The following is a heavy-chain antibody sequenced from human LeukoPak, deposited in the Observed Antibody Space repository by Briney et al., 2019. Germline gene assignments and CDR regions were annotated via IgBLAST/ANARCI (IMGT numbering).Heavy chain of an antibody. CDR2: INTNTGNP. V-gene: IGHV7-4-1*02. Sequence: GASVKVSCKASGYTFTSYAMNWVRQAPGQGLEWMGWINTNTGNPTYAQSFTGRFVFSLDTSVSTAYLQISSLKAEDTAVYYCARDYYGSGSYYKWDWFDPWGQGTLVTVSS. CDR1: GYTFTSYA. J-gene: IGHJ5*02. CDR3: ARDYYGSGSYYKWDWFDP. D-gene: IGHD3-10*01.